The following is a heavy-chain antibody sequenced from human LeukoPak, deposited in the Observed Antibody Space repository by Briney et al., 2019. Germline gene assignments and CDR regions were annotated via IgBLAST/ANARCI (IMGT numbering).Heavy chain of an antibody. V-gene: IGHV3-21*01. CDR2: ISSSSSYI. D-gene: IGHD6-13*01. CDR3: ASTPKAAAG. J-gene: IGHJ4*02. CDR1: GFTFSSYS. Sequence: AGGSLRLSCAASGFTFSSYSMNWVRQAPGKGLEWVSSISSSSSYIYYADSVKGRCTISRDNAKNSVYLQMNSLRAEDTAVYYCASTPKAAAGWGQGTLVTVSS.